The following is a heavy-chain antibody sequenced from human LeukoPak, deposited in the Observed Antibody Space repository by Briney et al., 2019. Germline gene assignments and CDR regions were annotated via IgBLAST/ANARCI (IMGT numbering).Heavy chain of an antibody. D-gene: IGHD2-2*01. CDR2: ISAYNGNT. J-gene: IGHJ6*03. Sequence: ASVKVSCKASGYTFTSYGISWVRQAPGQGLEWMGWISAYNGNTNYAQKLQGRVTMTTDTSTSTAYMELRSLRSDDTAVYYCARDGPGSTSWPDRYYYYMDVWGKGTTVTVSS. CDR1: GYTFTSYG. CDR3: ARDGPGSTSWPDRYYYYMDV. V-gene: IGHV1-18*01.